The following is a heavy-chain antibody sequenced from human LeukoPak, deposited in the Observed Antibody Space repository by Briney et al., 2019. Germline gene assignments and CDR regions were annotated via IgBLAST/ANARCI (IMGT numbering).Heavy chain of an antibody. CDR3: ARDTIFGAFDI. CDR1: GYTFTGYY. D-gene: IGHD3-3*01. V-gene: IGHV1-2*06. CDR2: INPNSGGT. J-gene: IGHJ3*02. Sequence: GASVKVSCKASGYTFTGYYMHWVRQAPGQGLEWMGRINPNSGGTNYAQKFQDRVTMTRDTSISTAYMELSRLRSDDTAVYYCARDTIFGAFDIWGQGTMVTVSS.